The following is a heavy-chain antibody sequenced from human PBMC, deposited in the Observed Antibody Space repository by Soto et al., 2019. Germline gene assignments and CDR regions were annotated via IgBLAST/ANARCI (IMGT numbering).Heavy chain of an antibody. Sequence: QVQLVQSGAEVKKPGASVKVSCKASGYTFTGYYMHWVRQAPGQGLEWMGWINPNSGGTNYAQKFQGWVTMTRDTSISTAYMELSRLRSDDTAVYYCARDACSGGSCYLSSWFDPWGQGTLVTVSS. CDR3: ARDACSGGSCYLSSWFDP. J-gene: IGHJ5*02. CDR2: INPNSGGT. V-gene: IGHV1-2*04. D-gene: IGHD2-15*01. CDR1: GYTFTGYY.